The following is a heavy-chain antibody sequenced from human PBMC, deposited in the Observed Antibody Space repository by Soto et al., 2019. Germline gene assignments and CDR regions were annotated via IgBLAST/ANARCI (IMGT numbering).Heavy chain of an antibody. CDR1: GESISSGGYY. CDR3: ARSSSSSSTADY. CDR2: IYDTESA. Sequence: SETLSLTCSVSGESISSGGYYWSWIRHLPGKGLEWIGYIYDTESAYYNPSLKSRVSISMDTSENHFAMRLTSVTAADSAVYYCARSSSSSSTADYWGQGLQVTVSS. D-gene: IGHD6-6*01. J-gene: IGHJ4*02. V-gene: IGHV4-31*03.